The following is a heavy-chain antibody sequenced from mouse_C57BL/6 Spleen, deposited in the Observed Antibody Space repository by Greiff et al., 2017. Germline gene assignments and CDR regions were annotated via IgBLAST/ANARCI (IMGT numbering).Heavy chain of an antibody. Sequence: QVQLQQSGAELVRPGASVTLSCKASGYTFTDYEMHWVKQTPVHGLEWIGAIDPETGGTAYNQKFKGKDILTADKSSSTAYMELRSLTSEDSAVYYCTRRSRDGSSPFDYWGQGTTLTVSS. CDR3: TRRSRDGSSPFDY. J-gene: IGHJ2*01. CDR1: GYTFTDYE. CDR2: IDPETGGT. D-gene: IGHD1-1*01. V-gene: IGHV1-15*01.